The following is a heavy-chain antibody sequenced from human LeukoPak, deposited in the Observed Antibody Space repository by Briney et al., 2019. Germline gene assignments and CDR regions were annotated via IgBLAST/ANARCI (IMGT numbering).Heavy chain of an antibody. J-gene: IGHJ4*02. Sequence: ASVKVSCKASGYTFTSNGISWVRQAPGQGLEWMGWISAYNGNTNYAQKLQGRVTMTTDTSTSTAYMELRSLRSDDTAVYYCARDRQWLVSRYFDYWGQGTLVTVSS. CDR3: ARDRQWLVSRYFDY. V-gene: IGHV1-18*01. CDR2: ISAYNGNT. CDR1: GYTFTSNG. D-gene: IGHD6-19*01.